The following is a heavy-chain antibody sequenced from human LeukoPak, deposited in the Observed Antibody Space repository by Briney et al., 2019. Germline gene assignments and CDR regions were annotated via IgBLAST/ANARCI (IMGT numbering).Heavy chain of an antibody. J-gene: IGHJ2*01. V-gene: IGHV4-61*02. CDR1: GGSISSGSYY. D-gene: IGHD3-22*01. CDR2: IYTSGST. CDR3: ASYYYDSSGYYPVEFFDL. Sequence: SETLSLTCTVSGGSISSGSYYWSWIRQPAGTGLEWIGRIYTSGSTNYNPSLKSRVTISVDTSKNQFSLKLSSVTAADTAVYYCASYYYDSSGYYPVEFFDLWGRGTLVTVSS.